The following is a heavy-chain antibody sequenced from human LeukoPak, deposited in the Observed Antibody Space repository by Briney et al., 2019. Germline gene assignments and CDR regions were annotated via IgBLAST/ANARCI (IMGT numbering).Heavy chain of an antibody. CDR2: IRYDGSNK. CDR3: AKDLKGYCSSTSYYTGTDY. CDR1: GFTFSSYG. Sequence: PGGSLRLSCAASGFTFSSYGMHWFRQAPGKGLEWVAFIRYDGSNKYYADSVKGRFTISRDNSKNTLYLQMNSLRAEDTAVYYCAKDLKGYCSSTSYYTGTDYWGQGTLVTVSS. J-gene: IGHJ4*02. V-gene: IGHV3-30*02. D-gene: IGHD2-2*02.